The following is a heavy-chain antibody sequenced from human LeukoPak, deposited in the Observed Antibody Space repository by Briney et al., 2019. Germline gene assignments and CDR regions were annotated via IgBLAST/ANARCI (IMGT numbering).Heavy chain of an antibody. V-gene: IGHV3-23*01. CDR1: GFTFSSYA. Sequence: GGSLRLSCAASGFTFSSYAMSWVRQAPGKGLEWVSVISNSGGITYYADSVKGRFTISRDNSENTLTLQMNSLRAEDTAVYYCAKPQIAVGVRYFDYWGQGTLVTVSS. CDR3: AKPQIAVGVRYFDY. CDR2: ISNSGGIT. J-gene: IGHJ4*02. D-gene: IGHD6-19*01.